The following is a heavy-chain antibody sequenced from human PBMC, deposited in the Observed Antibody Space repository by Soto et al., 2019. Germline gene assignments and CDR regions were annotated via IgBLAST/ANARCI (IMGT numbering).Heavy chain of an antibody. Sequence: PSETLSLTCTVSGGSISSGGYYWSWIRQHPGKGLEWIGYIYYSGSTYYNPSLKSRVTISVDTSKNQFSLKLSSVTAADTAVYYCARDRIRYFDCTEPRVYYCDRMDVCGQGTTVTVS. D-gene: IGHD3-9*01. V-gene: IGHV4-31*03. J-gene: IGHJ6*02. CDR2: IYYSGST. CDR3: ARDRIRYFDCTEPRVYYCDRMDV. CDR1: GGSISSGGYY.